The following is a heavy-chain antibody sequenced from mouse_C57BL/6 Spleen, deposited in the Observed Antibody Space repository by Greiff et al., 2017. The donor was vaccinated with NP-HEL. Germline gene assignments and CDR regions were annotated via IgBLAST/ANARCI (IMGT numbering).Heavy chain of an antibody. CDR3: ALYCGSSPSYWYFDV. CDR1: GFNIKDYY. V-gene: IGHV14-2*01. CDR2: IDPEDGET. Sequence: VQLKESGAELVKPGASVKLSCTASGFNIKDYYMHWVKQRTEQGLEWIGRIDPEDGETKYAPKFQGKATITADTSSNTAYLQLSSLTSEDTAVYYCALYCGSSPSYWYFDVWGTGTTVTVSS. D-gene: IGHD1-1*01. J-gene: IGHJ1*03.